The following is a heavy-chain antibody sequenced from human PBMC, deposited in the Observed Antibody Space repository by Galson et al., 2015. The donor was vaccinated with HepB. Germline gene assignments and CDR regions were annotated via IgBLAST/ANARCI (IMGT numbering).Heavy chain of an antibody. CDR2: ISSNGGST. CDR3: VKDRFVNYYGSGSYYNPDY. J-gene: IGHJ4*02. CDR1: GFTFSSYA. Sequence: SLRLSCAASGFTFSSYAMHWVRQAPGKGLEYVSAISSNGGSTYYADSVKGRFTISRDNSKNTLYLQMSSLRAEDTAVYYCVKDRFVNYYGSGSYYNPDYWGQGTLVTVSS. D-gene: IGHD3-10*01. V-gene: IGHV3-64D*06.